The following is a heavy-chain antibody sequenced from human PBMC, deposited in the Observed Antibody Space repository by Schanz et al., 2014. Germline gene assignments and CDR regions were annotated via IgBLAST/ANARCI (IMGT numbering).Heavy chain of an antibody. J-gene: IGHJ6*02. CDR1: GGSISSYY. D-gene: IGHD2-2*01. Sequence: QVQLQESGPGLVKPSETLSLTCSVSGGSISSYYWSWIRQPAGKGLEWIGRFYSSGSTNYNPSLQGRDPMSIATSKNQFSLKRSSVTAADTAVYYCAREKVDIVVIPGARRNYYYSGMDVWGQGTTVTVSS. V-gene: IGHV4-4*07. CDR2: FYSSGST. CDR3: AREKVDIVVIPGARRNYYYSGMDV.